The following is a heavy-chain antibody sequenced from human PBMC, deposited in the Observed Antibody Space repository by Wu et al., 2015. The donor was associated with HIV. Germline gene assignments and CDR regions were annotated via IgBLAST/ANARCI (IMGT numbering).Heavy chain of an antibody. CDR3: ARANYGSGSYYLHYYYYYMDV. CDR1: GYTFTGYY. D-gene: IGHD3-10*01. Sequence: QVQLVQSGAEVKKPGASVKVSCKASGYTFTGYYMHWVRQAPGQGLEWMGWINPNSGGTNYAQKFQGRVTMTRDTSISTAYMELSRLRSDDTAVYYCARANYGSGSYYLHYYYYYMDVWGKGTTVTVSS. V-gene: IGHV1-2*02. CDR2: INPNSGGT. J-gene: IGHJ6*03.